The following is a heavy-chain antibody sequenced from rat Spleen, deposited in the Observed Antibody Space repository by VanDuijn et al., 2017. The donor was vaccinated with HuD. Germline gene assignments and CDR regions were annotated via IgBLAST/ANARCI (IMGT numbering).Heavy chain of an antibody. D-gene: IGHD1-5*01. J-gene: IGHJ1*01. CDR2: IKYEDFTP. CDR3: VRLYNNHGYWYFDF. V-gene: IGHV5-22*01. CDR1: GFTFSDFY. Sequence: EVRLVESGGGLVQPGRSLKLSCAASGFTFSDFYMAWVRQVPKKGLEWVASIKYEDFTPYYGDSVMGRFTISRDDGESALYLQMNSQRSEDTATYYCVRLYNNHGYWYFDFWGPGTMVTVSS.